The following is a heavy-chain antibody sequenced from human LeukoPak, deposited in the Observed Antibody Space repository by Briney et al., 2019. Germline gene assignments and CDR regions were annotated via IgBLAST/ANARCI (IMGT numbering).Heavy chain of an antibody. V-gene: IGHV3-9*01. J-gene: IGHJ4*02. CDR3: AKDIFTMVRGVFDY. CDR1: GFTFDDYA. D-gene: IGHD3-10*01. Sequence: GGSLRLSCAASGFTFDDYAMHWVRQAPGKGLEWVSGISWSSGSIGYADSVKGRFTISRDNAKNSLYLQMNSLRAEDTALYYCAKDIFTMVRGVFDYWGQGTLVTVSS. CDR2: ISWSSGSI.